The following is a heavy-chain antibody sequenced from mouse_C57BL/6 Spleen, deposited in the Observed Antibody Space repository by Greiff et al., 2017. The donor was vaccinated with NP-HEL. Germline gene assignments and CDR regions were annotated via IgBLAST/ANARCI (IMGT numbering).Heavy chain of an antibody. CDR2: IYPGSGNT. V-gene: IGHV1-76*01. CDR1: GYTFTDYY. J-gene: IGHJ4*01. D-gene: IGHD2-2*01. Sequence: QVQLKESGAELVRPGASVKLSCKASGYTFTDYYINWVKQRPGQGLEWIARIYPGSGNTYYNEKFKGKATLTAEKSSSTAYMQLSSLTSEDSAVYFCARSIYYGYDFAMDYWGQGTSVTVSS. CDR3: ARSIYYGYDFAMDY.